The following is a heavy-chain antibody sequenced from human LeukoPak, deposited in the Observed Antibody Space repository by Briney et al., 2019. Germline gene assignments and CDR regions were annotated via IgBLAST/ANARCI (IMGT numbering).Heavy chain of an antibody. CDR3: ARGTYSIPFDY. Sequence: KPSETLSLTCTVSGGSISSSSYYWGWIRQPPGKGLEWIGSIYYSGSTYYNPPLKSRVTISVDTSKNQFSLKLSSVTAADTAVYYCARGTYSIPFDYWGQGTLVTVSS. J-gene: IGHJ4*02. CDR1: GGSISSSSYY. D-gene: IGHD6-13*01. V-gene: IGHV4-39*07. CDR2: IYYSGST.